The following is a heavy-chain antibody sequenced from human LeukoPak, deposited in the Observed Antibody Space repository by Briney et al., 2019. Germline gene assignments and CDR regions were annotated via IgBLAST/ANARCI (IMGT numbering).Heavy chain of an antibody. CDR1: GFTFSGAW. CDR3: ARVSGPGMNEYYHL. Sequence: PGGSLRLSCAASGFTFSGAWMHWVRQAPGKGLMWVSCINDDGSSTRHADSVKGRFTISRDNAKNTLYLQMNSLRAEDTAVYYCARVSGPGMNEYYHLWGQGTLVTVSS. CDR2: INDDGSST. D-gene: IGHD2-2*01. V-gene: IGHV3-74*01. J-gene: IGHJ4*02.